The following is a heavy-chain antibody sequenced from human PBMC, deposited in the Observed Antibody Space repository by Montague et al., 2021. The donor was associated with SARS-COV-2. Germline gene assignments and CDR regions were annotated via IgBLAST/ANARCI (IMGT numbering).Heavy chain of an antibody. Sequence: TLSLTSTVSGGSISSRSYYWSWIRQPAGNGLEWIGRISISGSTNYXPSLKSRVTISVDTSKNQFSLKLSSVTAADTAVYYCARDIAVAGLFDCWGQGTLVTVSS. CDR1: GGSISSRSYY. J-gene: IGHJ4*02. CDR2: ISISGST. V-gene: IGHV4-61*02. CDR3: ARDIAVAGLFDC. D-gene: IGHD6-19*01.